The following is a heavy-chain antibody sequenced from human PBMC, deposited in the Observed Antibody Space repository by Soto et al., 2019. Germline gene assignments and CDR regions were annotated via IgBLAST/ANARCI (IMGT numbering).Heavy chain of an antibody. Sequence: SETLSLSCTVSGGSVSSGSYYWSWIRQPPGKGLEWIGYIYYSGSTNYNPSLKSRVTISVDTSKNQFSLKLSSVTAADTAVYYCSTGAPEVVGIGYWGQGTLVTVSS. D-gene: IGHD3-22*01. CDR2: IYYSGST. CDR3: STGAPEVVGIGY. V-gene: IGHV4-61*01. J-gene: IGHJ4*02. CDR1: GGSVSSGSYY.